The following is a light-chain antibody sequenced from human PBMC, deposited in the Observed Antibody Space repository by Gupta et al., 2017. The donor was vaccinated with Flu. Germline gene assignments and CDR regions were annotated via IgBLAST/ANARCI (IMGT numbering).Light chain of an antibody. Sequence: RVTISCRASQDIMNYLAWFQQKPGKAPEFLIFTASSLESGVPSRFSGSGSGTDFTLTISSLQPEDVAIYYCQQYDSFPLTFGGGTKVEI. V-gene: IGKV1-16*01. CDR1: QDIMNY. CDR3: QQYDSFPLT. J-gene: IGKJ4*01. CDR2: TAS.